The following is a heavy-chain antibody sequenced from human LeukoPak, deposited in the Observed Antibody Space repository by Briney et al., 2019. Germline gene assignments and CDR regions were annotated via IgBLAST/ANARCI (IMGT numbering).Heavy chain of an antibody. CDR1: GFTFSSYA. CDR2: ISSNGGST. Sequence: GGSLRLSCAASGFTFSSYAMHWVRQAPGKGLEYVSAISSNGGSTYYANSAKGRFTISRDNSKNTLYLQMGSLRAEDMAVYYCAREGYDFWSGPPYMDVWGQGTTVTVSS. J-gene: IGHJ6*02. V-gene: IGHV3-64*01. CDR3: AREGYDFWSGPPYMDV. D-gene: IGHD3-3*01.